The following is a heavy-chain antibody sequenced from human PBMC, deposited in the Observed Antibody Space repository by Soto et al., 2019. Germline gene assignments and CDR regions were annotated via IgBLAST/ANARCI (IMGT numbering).Heavy chain of an antibody. Sequence: ETLSLTCAVYGGSFPGYYWSWIRQPPGKGLEWIGEINRSGSTNYNSSLKSRVTISVDTSKNQFSLKLSSVTAADTAVYYCARRTVGASPNWFDPWGQGTLVTVSS. D-gene: IGHD1-26*01. CDR2: INRSGST. V-gene: IGHV4-34*01. J-gene: IGHJ5*02. CDR1: GGSFPGYY. CDR3: ARRTVGASPNWFDP.